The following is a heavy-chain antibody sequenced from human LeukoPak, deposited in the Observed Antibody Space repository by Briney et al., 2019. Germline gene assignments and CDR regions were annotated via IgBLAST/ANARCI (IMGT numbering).Heavy chain of an antibody. CDR3: ARGRGLTGSYYFDY. CDR2: INHSGST. J-gene: IGHJ4*02. Sequence: PSETLSLTCAVYGASFSGYYWSWIRQPPGKGLEWIGEINHSGSTNYNPPLKSRVTISVDTSKNQFSLKLSSVTAADTAVYYSARGRGLTGSYYFDYWGQGTLVTVSS. D-gene: IGHD3-9*01. V-gene: IGHV4-34*01. CDR1: GASFSGYY.